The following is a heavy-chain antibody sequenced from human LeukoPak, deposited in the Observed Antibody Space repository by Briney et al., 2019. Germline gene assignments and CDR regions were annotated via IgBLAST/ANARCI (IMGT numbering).Heavy chain of an antibody. CDR3: ARGGYSGTEKPNGY. CDR2: INPNSGGT. Sequence: GASVKVSCKASGYTFSGYYMHWVRQAPGQGLEWMGWINPNSGGTYYTQKFQGRVTMTRDTSISTAYMELSSLRSDDTAVYYCARGGYSGTEKPNGYWGQGTLVTVSS. J-gene: IGHJ4*02. D-gene: IGHD1-26*01. CDR1: GYTFSGYY. V-gene: IGHV1-2*02.